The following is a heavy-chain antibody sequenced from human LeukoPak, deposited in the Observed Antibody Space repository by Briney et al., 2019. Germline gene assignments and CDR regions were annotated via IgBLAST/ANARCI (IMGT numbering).Heavy chain of an antibody. J-gene: IGHJ4*02. Sequence: GGSLRLSCVAAGFTFSSFYMSWVRQAPGKGLEWVSTLTTSGGSTYYADSVRGRFSISRDNSRTTMYLQMNSLRADDTALYFCARGFEDFDYWGQGTLVTVSS. V-gene: IGHV3-23*01. CDR3: ARGFEDFDY. CDR1: GFTFSSFY. CDR2: LTTSGGST. D-gene: IGHD3-10*01.